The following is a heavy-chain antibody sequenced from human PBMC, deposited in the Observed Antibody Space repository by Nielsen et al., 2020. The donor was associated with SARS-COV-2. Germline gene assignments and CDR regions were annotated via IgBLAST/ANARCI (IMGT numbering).Heavy chain of an antibody. V-gene: IGHV4/OR15-8*01. CDR1: GASITGSNW. J-gene: IGHJ6*04. D-gene: IGHD2-15*01. CDR3: ARDPARLPGV. CDR2: IYHTGST. Sequence: SETLSLTCSVSGASITGSNWWTWVRQPPGKGLEWIGEIYHTGSTNYNPSLKSRVTLSVDKSKNQFSLKLNSLTAADTAVYYCARDPARLPGVWGKGTPVTVSS.